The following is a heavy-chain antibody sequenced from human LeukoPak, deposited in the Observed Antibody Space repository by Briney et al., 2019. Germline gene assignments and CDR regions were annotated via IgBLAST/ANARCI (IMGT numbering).Heavy chain of an antibody. J-gene: IGHJ6*03. CDR2: IRSKANSYAT. D-gene: IGHD5-18*01. CDR3: TRHAPDTAMVYYYYYMDV. CDR1: GVTFSGSA. V-gene: IGHV3-73*01. Sequence: PGGSLRLSCAASGVTFSGSAMHWVRHASGKWLEWVCRIRSKANSYATAYAASVKGRFTISRDDSKNTAYLQMNSMKTEDTAVYYCTRHAPDTAMVYYYYYMDVWGKGTTVTVSS.